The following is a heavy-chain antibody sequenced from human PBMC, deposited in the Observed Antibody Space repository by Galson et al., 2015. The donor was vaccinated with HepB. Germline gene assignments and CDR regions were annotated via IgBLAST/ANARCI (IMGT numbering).Heavy chain of an antibody. CDR1: GFPFSAYG. D-gene: IGHD6-19*01. V-gene: IGHV3-33*08. CDR2: IWYDGANK. Sequence: SLRLSCAASGFPFSAYGMHWVRQAPGKGLEWVTNIWYDGANKFYADSVKGRFTISRDNSKNTLYLQMNSLRAEDTAVYYCARDRSNRAVDWYFDLWGRGTLVTVSS. J-gene: IGHJ2*01. CDR3: ARDRSNRAVDWYFDL.